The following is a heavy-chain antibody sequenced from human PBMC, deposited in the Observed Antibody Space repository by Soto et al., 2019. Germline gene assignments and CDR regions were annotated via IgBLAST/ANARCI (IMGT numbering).Heavy chain of an antibody. D-gene: IGHD2-15*01. CDR1: GFTFVDYS. CDR3: VRGGGGGLFDP. CDR2: ISPGSRYP. Sequence: GGSLRLSCASSGFTFVDYSMSWVRQAPGKGLEWLSGISPGSRYPAYADSVKGRFTISRDNSKSTLYLQMMSLTAEDTAIYYCVRGGGGGLFDPWGQGTMVTVSS. V-gene: IGHV3-11*06. J-gene: IGHJ5*02.